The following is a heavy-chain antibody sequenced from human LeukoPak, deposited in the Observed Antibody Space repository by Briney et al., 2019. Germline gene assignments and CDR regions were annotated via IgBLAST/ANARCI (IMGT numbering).Heavy chain of an antibody. CDR3: ARDSVGATGRFFDY. CDR2: ISSSSSTI. V-gene: IGHV3-48*01. D-gene: IGHD1-26*01. CDR1: GFTFSSYS. J-gene: IGHJ4*02. Sequence: QPGGSLRLSCAASGFTFSSYSMNWVRRAPGKGLEWVSYISSSSSTIYYADSVKGRFTISRDNAKNSLYLQMNSLRAEDTAVYYCARDSVGATGRFFDYWGQGTLVTVSS.